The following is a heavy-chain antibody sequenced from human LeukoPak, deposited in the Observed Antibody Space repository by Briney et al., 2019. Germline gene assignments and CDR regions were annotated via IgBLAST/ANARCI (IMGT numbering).Heavy chain of an antibody. CDR3: AKGSYYDSSGSFYFDY. CDR2: ISGSGDNT. D-gene: IGHD3-22*01. J-gene: IGHJ4*02. Sequence: GGSLRLSCAATGFTFSSYAMSWVRQAPGKGLEWVSGISGSGDNTYYADSVKGRFTISRDNSKNTLYVQVNSLGTEDTAAYYCAKGSYYDSSGSFYFDYWGQGTLVTVSS. V-gene: IGHV3-23*01. CDR1: GFTFSSYA.